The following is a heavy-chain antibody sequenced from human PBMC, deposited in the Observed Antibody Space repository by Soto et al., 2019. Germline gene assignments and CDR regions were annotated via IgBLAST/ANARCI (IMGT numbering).Heavy chain of an antibody. CDR3: AKQNHCSSWDDYYYYYGMDV. Sequence: SETLSLTCTVSGGSISSNSYYWGWIRQPPGKGLEWIGSIYYSGSTYYNPALKSRVTISVDTSKNQFSLKLSSVPAAHTAVYYCAKQNHCSSWDDYYYYYGMDVWGQGTTVTVSS. V-gene: IGHV4-39*01. CDR1: GGSISSNSYY. J-gene: IGHJ6*02. CDR2: IYYSGST. D-gene: IGHD6-13*01.